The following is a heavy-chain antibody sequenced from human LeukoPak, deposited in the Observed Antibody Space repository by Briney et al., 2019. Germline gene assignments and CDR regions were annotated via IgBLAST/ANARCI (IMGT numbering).Heavy chain of an antibody. CDR3: AGVLCSGYIYQGLDN. D-gene: IGHD5-12*01. J-gene: IGHJ4*02. Sequence: PGGSLRLSCVASEFTFSSYSMSWVRQAPGRGPEWVSSITSSGDLTFYTDSVKGRFTISRDNAKNTLYLQMNSLRAEDTAIYYCAGVLCSGYIYQGLDNCGQGTLVTESS. CDR1: EFTFSSYS. V-gene: IGHV3-23*01. CDR2: ITSSGDLT.